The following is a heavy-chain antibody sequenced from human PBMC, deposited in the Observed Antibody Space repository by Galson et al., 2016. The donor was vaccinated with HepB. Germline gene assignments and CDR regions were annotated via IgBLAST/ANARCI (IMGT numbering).Heavy chain of an antibody. Sequence: TLSLTCSVSGASMTRGRYYWTWIRQHPGKGLEWIGYINYVGTTYYNPSLKSRLTISLDTSKSQFSLTLSSVTAADTATYYCAAIQGGGVNQNVLTGYYSWEFYYGLDVWGKGTTVIVSS. V-gene: IGHV4-31*03. CDR1: GASMTRGRYY. CDR3: AAIQGGGVNQNVLTGYYSWEFYYGLDV. J-gene: IGHJ6*04. CDR2: INYVGTT. D-gene: IGHD3-9*01.